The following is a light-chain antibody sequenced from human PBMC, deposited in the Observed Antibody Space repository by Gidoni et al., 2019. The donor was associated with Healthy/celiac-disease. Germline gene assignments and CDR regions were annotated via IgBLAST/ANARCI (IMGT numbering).Light chain of an antibody. CDR3: QQYGSSPPLT. CDR2: GAS. CDR1: QSVSSSY. V-gene: IGKV3-20*01. Sequence: IVLTQSPGTLSSSPGERATLSCRASQSVSSSYLAWYQQKPGQAPRLPIYGASSRATGIPDRFSGSGSGTDFTLTISRLDPEDFAVYYCQQYGSSPPLTFGGGTKVEIK. J-gene: IGKJ4*01.